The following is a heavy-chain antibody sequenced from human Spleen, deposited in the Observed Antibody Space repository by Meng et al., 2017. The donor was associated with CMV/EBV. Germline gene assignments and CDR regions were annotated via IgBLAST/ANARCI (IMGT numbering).Heavy chain of an antibody. V-gene: IGHV4-61*01. CDR2: IYYSGST. D-gene: IGHD6-6*01. CDR3: ARGWGYSSSFLDY. CDR1: GGSVSSGSSY. Sequence: VSGGSVSSGSSYWSWIRQPPGKGLEWIGYIYYSGSTNYNPSLKSRVTISVDTSKNQFSLKLSSVTAADTAVYYCARGWGYSSSFLDYWGQGTLVTVSS. J-gene: IGHJ4*02.